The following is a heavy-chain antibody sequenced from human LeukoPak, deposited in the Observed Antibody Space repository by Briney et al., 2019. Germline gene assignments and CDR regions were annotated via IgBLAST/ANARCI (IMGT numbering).Heavy chain of an antibody. D-gene: IGHD6-19*01. Sequence: PSETLSLTCAVYGGSFSGYYWSWLRQPPGKGLKWLGSIYYSGSTYYNPSLKSRVTISVDTSKNQFSLKLSSVTAADTAVYYCASLDSSGWYGGWYFDYWGQGTLVTVSS. V-gene: IGHV4-34*01. CDR1: GGSFSGYY. J-gene: IGHJ4*02. CDR2: IYYSGST. CDR3: ASLDSSGWYGGWYFDY.